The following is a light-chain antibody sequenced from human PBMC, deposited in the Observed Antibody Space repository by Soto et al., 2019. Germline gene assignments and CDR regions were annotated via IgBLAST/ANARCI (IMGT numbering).Light chain of an antibody. V-gene: IGLV2-23*02. CDR2: EVI. J-gene: IGLJ3*02. CDR3: CSYAGSNTLV. Sequence: QSALTQPASVSGSPGQSITISCTGTSSDVGGYTLVSWYQQHPGRAPKLMIHEVIKRPSGVSNRFSGSKSANTASLTISWLQVEDEADYYCCSYAGSNTLVFGGGTKVTVL. CDR1: SSDVGGYTL.